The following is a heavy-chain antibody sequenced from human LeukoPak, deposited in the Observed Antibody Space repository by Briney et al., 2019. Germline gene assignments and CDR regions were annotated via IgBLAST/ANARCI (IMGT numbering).Heavy chain of an antibody. CDR1: GFIFSSFA. CDR2: MSYHGSHT. J-gene: IGHJ2*01. V-gene: IGHV3-30*04. CDR3: ARDPERLAQGYFDG. Sequence: GGSLRLSCAASGFIFSSFAMHWIRQAPGKGLEWVAGMSYHGSHTYFADSVKGRFSISRDDSKKTLYLRMNSLRVEDTAVYFCARDPERLAQGYFDGWGRGTLVTVSS.